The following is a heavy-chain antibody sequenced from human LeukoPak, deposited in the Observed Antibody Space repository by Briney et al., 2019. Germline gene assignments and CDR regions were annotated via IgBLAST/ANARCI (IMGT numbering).Heavy chain of an antibody. CDR1: GGSFSGYY. CDR3: ARGFSFSMVRGVIKGFDY. V-gene: IGHV4-34*01. D-gene: IGHD3-10*01. CDR2: INHSGST. Sequence: SETLSLTCAVYGGSFSGYYWSWIRQPPGKGLEWIGEINHSGSTNYNPSLKSRVTISVDTSKNQFSLKLSSVTAADTAVYYCARGFSFSMVRGVIKGFDYWGQGTLVTVSS. J-gene: IGHJ4*02.